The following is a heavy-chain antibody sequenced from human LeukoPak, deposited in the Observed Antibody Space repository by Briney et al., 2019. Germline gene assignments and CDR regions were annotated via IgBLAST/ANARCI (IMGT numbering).Heavy chain of an antibody. Sequence: GGSLRLSCAASGFTFNDFAMSWVRQAPGKGLEWVSVISGSGGDTYFADSVKGRFTISRDNSKNTLYLQMNSLRAEDTAVYYCAKAGLERRYAFDIWGQGTMVTVSS. CDR1: GFTFNDFA. CDR2: ISGSGGDT. V-gene: IGHV3-23*01. D-gene: IGHD1-1*01. J-gene: IGHJ3*02. CDR3: AKAGLERRYAFDI.